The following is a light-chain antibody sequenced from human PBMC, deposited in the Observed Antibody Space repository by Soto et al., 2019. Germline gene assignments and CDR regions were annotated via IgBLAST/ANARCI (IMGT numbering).Light chain of an antibody. V-gene: IGLV1-44*01. Sequence: QSVLTQPPSVSGTPGQRVTISCSGSSSNIGSNSINWYQHLPGTAPKLLIYTNSHRPSGVPDRFSGSKSGTSGSLATSGLQTEDEADYYCAAWDDRLSGPVFGGGTKLTVL. CDR1: SSNIGSNS. CDR3: AAWDDRLSGPV. J-gene: IGLJ2*01. CDR2: TNS.